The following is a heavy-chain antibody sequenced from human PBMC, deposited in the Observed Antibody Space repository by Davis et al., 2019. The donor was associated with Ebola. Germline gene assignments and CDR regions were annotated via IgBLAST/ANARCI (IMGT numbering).Heavy chain of an antibody. CDR2: INHSGST. D-gene: IGHD6-13*01. V-gene: IGHV4-34*01. J-gene: IGHJ6*02. Sequence: MPSETLSLTCAVYGGSFSGYYWSWIRQPPGKGLEWIGEINHSGSTNYNPSLKSRVTISVDTSKNQFSLKLSSVTAADTAVYYCARDRSDVSSSWLYYYYGMDVWGQGTTVTVSS. CDR3: ARDRSDVSSSWLYYYYGMDV. CDR1: GGSFSGYY.